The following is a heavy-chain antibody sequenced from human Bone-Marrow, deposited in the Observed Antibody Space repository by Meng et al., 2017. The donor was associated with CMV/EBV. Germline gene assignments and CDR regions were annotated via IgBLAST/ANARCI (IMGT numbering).Heavy chain of an antibody. V-gene: IGHV3-48*03. CDR2: ISSSGSTI. CDR3: ARDLYCSSTSCFIRYYYYGMDV. CDR1: GFTFSSYE. Sequence: GESLKISCAASGFTFSSYEMNWVRQAPGKGLEWVSYISSSGSTIYYADSVKGRFTISRDNAKNSLYLQMNSLRAEDTAVYYCARDLYCSSTSCFIRYYYYGMDVWGQGTTGTSP. D-gene: IGHD2-2*01. J-gene: IGHJ6*02.